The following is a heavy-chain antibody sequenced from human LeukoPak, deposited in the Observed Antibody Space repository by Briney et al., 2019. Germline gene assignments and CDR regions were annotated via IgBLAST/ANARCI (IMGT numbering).Heavy chain of an antibody. Sequence: GGSLRLSCAASGFTFSSYAMSWVRQAPGKGLEWVSVIYSGGSTYYADSVKGRFTISRDNSKNTLYLQMNSLRAEDTAVYYCARDQGIAAAVYFDYWGQGTLVTVSS. D-gene: IGHD6-13*01. J-gene: IGHJ4*02. CDR1: GFTFSSYA. CDR3: ARDQGIAAAVYFDY. CDR2: IYSGGST. V-gene: IGHV3-66*01.